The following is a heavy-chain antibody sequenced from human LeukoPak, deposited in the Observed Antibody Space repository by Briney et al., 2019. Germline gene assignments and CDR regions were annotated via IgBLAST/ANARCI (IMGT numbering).Heavy chain of an antibody. CDR2: ISPSTSHT. Sequence: PGGSLRLSCAASGFTFSDYYMSWIRQAPGKGLEWISYISPSTSHTNYADSVKGRFTISRDNAHTSLHLQMNNLRAEDTAVYYCARGRGSGGYYQNWGQGTLVTVSS. CDR1: GFTFSDYY. CDR3: ARGRGSGGYYQN. V-gene: IGHV3-11*05. J-gene: IGHJ4*02. D-gene: IGHD3-22*01.